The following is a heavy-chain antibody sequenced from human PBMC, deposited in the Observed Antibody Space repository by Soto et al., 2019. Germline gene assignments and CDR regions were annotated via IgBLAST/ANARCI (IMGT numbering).Heavy chain of an antibody. CDR3: ARDRDDCSSTSCYAPTYYFDY. D-gene: IGHD2-2*01. V-gene: IGHV1-69*04. Sequence: SVKVSCKAAGGTFSSYTISWVRQAPGQGLEWMGRIIPTLGIANYAQKFQGRVTITADKSTSTAYMELSSLRSEDTAVYYCARDRDDCSSTSCYAPTYYFDYWGQGTLVTVSS. J-gene: IGHJ4*02. CDR2: IIPTLGIA. CDR1: GGTFSSYT.